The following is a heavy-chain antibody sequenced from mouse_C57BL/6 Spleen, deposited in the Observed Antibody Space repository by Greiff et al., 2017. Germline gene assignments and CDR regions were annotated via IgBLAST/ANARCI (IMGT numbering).Heavy chain of an antibody. CDR1: GFTFSSYG. V-gene: IGHV5-6*01. J-gene: IGHJ4*01. D-gene: IGHD1-1*01. CDR2: ISSGGSYT. CDR3: ARHEGITTVVATRGAMDY. Sequence: EVQWVESGGDLVKPGGSLKLSCAASGFTFSSYGMSWVRQTPDKRLEWVATISSGGSYTYYPDSVKGRFTISRDNAKNTLYLQMSSLKSEDTAMYYCARHEGITTVVATRGAMDYWGQGTSVTVSS.